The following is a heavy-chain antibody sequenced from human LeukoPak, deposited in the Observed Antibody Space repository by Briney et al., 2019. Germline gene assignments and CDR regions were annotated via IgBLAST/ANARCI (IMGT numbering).Heavy chain of an antibody. CDR3: ARDRSCSGGACSDAFDI. Sequence: GGSLRLSCAASGFTLSNYDIHWVRQPPGEGLEGVAVTSCDGINRYYIDYVKGRFTISRDKSKNTLYLQMNGLTTEDTALYYCARDRSCSGGACSDAFDIWGQGTMVTVSS. D-gene: IGHD2-15*01. CDR2: TSCDGINR. V-gene: IGHV3-30*03. CDR1: GFTLSNYD. J-gene: IGHJ3*02.